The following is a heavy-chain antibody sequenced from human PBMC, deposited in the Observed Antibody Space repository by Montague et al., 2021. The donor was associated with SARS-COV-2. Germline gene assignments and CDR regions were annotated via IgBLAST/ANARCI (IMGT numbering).Heavy chain of an antibody. J-gene: IGHJ5*02. D-gene: IGHD1-26*01. CDR1: GASINSRY. Sequence: SETLSLTCTVSGASINSRYWSWIRQPPGKGLEWIGYYYSGSTKYXPPLKSRVTISVDTSKNQFSVKVTSVTAADTAVYYCARQGGSNYGWFDPWGQGTLVTVSS. V-gene: IGHV4-59*08. CDR3: ARQGGSNYGWFDP. CDR2: YYSGST.